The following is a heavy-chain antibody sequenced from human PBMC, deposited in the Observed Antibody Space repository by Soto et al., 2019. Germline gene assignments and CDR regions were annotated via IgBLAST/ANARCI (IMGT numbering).Heavy chain of an antibody. Sequence: PSETLSLTCTVSGSSISSYYWSWIRQPPGKGLEWIGYIYYSGSTNYNPSLKSRVTISVDTSKNQFSLKLSSVTAADTAVYYCARDSLRSVTGFDYWGQGTLVTVSS. CDR2: IYYSGST. J-gene: IGHJ4*02. CDR3: ARDSLRSVTGFDY. V-gene: IGHV4-59*01. D-gene: IGHD4-17*01. CDR1: GSSISSYY.